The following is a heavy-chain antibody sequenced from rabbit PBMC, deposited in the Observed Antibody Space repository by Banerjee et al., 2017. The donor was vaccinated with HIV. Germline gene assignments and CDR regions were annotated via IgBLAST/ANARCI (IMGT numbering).Heavy chain of an antibody. D-gene: IGHD6-1*01. CDR3: ARPNYGVHNYGDL. J-gene: IGHJ4*01. CDR2: IYIGSGGST. CDR1: GIDLSSSYW. Sequence: QSLEESGGDLVKPGASLTLTCTASGIDLSSSYWICWVRQAPGKGLEWIACIYIGSGGSTWYASWVNGRFTISRSTSLNTVDLKMTSLTAADTATYFCARPNYGVHNYGDLWGPGTLVTVS. V-gene: IGHV1S43*01.